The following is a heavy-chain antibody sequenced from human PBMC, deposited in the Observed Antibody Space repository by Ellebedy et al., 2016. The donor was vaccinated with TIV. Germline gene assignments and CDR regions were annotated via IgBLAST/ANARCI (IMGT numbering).Heavy chain of an antibody. CDR2: ISYEGSNK. D-gene: IGHD1-1*01. V-gene: IGHV3-30-3*01. CDR1: GFTFGSYA. CDR3: ARDGRQLDDYFYNSMDV. Sequence: PGGSLRLSCAASGFTFGSYAMHWVRQAPGKGLEWVAHISYEGSNKHYADSVKGRFTIARDNSKNTLYLQMNSLRVEDTAVYYCARDGRQLDDYFYNSMDVWGQGTTVTVSS. J-gene: IGHJ6*02.